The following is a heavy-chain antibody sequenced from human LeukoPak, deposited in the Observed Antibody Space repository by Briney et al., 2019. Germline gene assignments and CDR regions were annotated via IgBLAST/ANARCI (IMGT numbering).Heavy chain of an antibody. CDR2: IYSGGTT. D-gene: IGHD1/OR15-1a*01. CDR1: GFSVSSNF. Sequence: GESLKISCAASGFSVSSNFMSWVRQAPGKGLEWVSVIYSGGTTYYADSVKGRFTISRDNSKNTLSLQMNNLRAEDTAVYYCARDGYGNNYMDVWGKGTTVTVSS. CDR3: ARDGYGNNYMDV. V-gene: IGHV3-53*01. J-gene: IGHJ6*03.